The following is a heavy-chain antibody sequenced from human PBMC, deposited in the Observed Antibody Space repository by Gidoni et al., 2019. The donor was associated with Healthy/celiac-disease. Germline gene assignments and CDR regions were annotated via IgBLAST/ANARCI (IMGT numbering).Heavy chain of an antibody. CDR1: GGTFSSYA. CDR2: GTA. D-gene: IGHD3-10*01. V-gene: IGHV1-69*01. CDR3: ARVPHGSGSPGSWFDP. J-gene: IGHJ5*02. Sequence: QVQLVQSGAEVKKPGSSVTVSCKASGGTFSSYAISWVPQAPGQGLGTANYAQKFQGRVTMTADESTSTADMELSSLRSEDTAVYYCARVPHGSGSPGSWFDPWGQGTLVTVSS.